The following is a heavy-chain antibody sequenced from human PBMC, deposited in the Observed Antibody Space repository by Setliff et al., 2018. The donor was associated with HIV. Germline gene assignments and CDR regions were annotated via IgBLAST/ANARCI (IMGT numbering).Heavy chain of an antibody. J-gene: IGHJ6*02. CDR1: GYTFTSYG. CDR2: ISAYNGHT. D-gene: IGHD2-15*01. Sequence: GASVKVSCKASGYTFTSYGISWVRQAPGQGLEWMGWISAYNGHTNYAQKFQGRVTMTRDTSTSTVYMELSSLRSEDTAVYYCVSEGHCVGVKCYSTDVWGQGTTVTVSS. CDR3: VSEGHCVGVKCYSTDV. V-gene: IGHV1-18*01.